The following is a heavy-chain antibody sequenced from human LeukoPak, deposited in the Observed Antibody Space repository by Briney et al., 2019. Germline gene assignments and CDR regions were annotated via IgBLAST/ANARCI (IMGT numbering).Heavy chain of an antibody. CDR1: GYTFTSYD. Sequence: GASVKVSCKASGYTFTSYDINWVRQATGQGLEWMGWMNPNSGNTGYAQKFQGRVTMTRNTSISTAYMELSSLRSEDTAVYYYARVRRDGYQGSASPYYYYMDVWGQGTLVTVSS. J-gene: IGHJ6*03. D-gene: IGHD5-24*01. V-gene: IGHV1-8*01. CDR2: MNPNSGNT. CDR3: ARVRRDGYQGSASPYYYYMDV.